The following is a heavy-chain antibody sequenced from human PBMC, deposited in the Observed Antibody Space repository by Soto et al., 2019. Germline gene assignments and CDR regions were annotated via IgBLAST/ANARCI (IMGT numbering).Heavy chain of an antibody. Sequence: LGESLKISCKGSGYGFTSYWIGWVRQMPGKGLEWMGIIYPGDSDTRYSPSFQGQVTISADKSISTAYLQWSSLKASDTAMYYCARLKYSSSSYYYGMDVWGQGTTVTVSS. CDR3: ARLKYSSSSYYYGMDV. D-gene: IGHD6-6*01. J-gene: IGHJ6*02. CDR1: GYGFTSYW. V-gene: IGHV5-51*01. CDR2: IYPGDSDT.